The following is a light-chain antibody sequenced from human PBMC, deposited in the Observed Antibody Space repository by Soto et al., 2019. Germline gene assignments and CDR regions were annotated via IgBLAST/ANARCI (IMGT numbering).Light chain of an antibody. Sequence: EILMTQSPATLSLSPGERATISCRASQSVSTDVAWYQQKPGQALRLLMYGASTRAAGIPVRFSGSGSATELTLTISSMESEDFALYYCQQYDNWPPAITFGQGTRLETK. V-gene: IGKV3-15*01. J-gene: IGKJ5*01. CDR1: QSVSTD. CDR3: QQYDNWPPAIT. CDR2: GAS.